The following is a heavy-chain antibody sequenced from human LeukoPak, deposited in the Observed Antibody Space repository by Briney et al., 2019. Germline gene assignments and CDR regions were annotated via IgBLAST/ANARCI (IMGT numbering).Heavy chain of an antibody. CDR2: INPNSGGT. V-gene: IGHV1-2*02. Sequence: GASVKVSCKASGYTFTGYYMHWVRQAPGQGLEWMGWINPNSGGTNYAQKFQGRVTMTRDASISTAYMELSRLRSDDTAVYYCAIIVGATMHFDYWGQGTPVTVSS. D-gene: IGHD1-26*01. CDR3: AIIVGATMHFDY. J-gene: IGHJ4*02. CDR1: GYTFTGYY.